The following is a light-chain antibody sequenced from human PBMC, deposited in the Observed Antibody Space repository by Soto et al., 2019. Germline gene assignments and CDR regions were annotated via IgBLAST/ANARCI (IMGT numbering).Light chain of an antibody. CDR2: AAS. J-gene: IGKJ4*01. Sequence: DIQMTQSPSSLSASVGDRVTITFRASQGISNYLAWYQQKPGKVPKLLIYAASTLQSGVPSRFSGSGSGTDFTLTISSLQPEDVSTYYRQKYNSAPPSTVRGGPKVEIK. CDR1: QGISNY. V-gene: IGKV1-27*01. CDR3: QKYNSAPPST.